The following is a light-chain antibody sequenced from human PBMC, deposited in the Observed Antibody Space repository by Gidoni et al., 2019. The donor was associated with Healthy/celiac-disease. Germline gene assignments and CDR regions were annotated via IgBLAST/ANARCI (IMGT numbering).Light chain of an antibody. CDR2: DAS. CDR3: QQRSNWPA. CDR1: QSVSSY. J-gene: IGKJ4*01. V-gene: IGKV3-11*01. Sequence: LVLTQSPATLSLSPGERATLSCRASQSVSSYLAWYQQKPGQAPRLRIYDASNRATGIQARLSGSVSGTDFTITISSLEPEDFAVYYCQQRSNWPAFGGGIKVEIK.